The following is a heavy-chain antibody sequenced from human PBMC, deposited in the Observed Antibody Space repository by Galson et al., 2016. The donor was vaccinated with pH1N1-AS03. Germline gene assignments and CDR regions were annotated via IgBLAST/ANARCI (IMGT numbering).Heavy chain of an antibody. J-gene: IGHJ6*02. V-gene: IGHV5-51*01. CDR1: GYSFANYW. D-gene: IGHD6-13*01. CDR3: SRPQHPGPLYYFYGMDI. Sequence: QSGAEVKKPGESLKISCKASGYSFANYWIGWVRQMPGKGLEWMGIIDPGDSDTRYSLSSQGQVTISADKSLSTAYLQWSSLKASDTAIYYWSRPQHPGPLYYFYGMDIWGQGTTVTVSS. CDR2: IDPGDSDT.